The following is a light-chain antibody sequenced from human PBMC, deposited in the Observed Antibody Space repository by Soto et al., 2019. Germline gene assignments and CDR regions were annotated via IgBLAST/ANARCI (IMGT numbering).Light chain of an antibody. CDR2: GTS. Sequence: EIVMTQSPATLSVSPGERATLSCRASQGVSSNLAWYQQKPGQSPRLLIYGTSTRATGIPARFSGSGSGTEFTLTISSLQSEDFAVYYCHQYNFWPTFGQGTKVEIK. CDR1: QGVSSN. V-gene: IGKV3-15*01. J-gene: IGKJ1*01. CDR3: HQYNFWPT.